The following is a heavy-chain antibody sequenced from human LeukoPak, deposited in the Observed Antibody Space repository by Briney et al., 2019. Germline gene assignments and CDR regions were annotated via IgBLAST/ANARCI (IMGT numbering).Heavy chain of an antibody. V-gene: IGHV1-69*04. CDR1: GGTFSSYA. Sequence: ASVKVSCKASGGTFSSYAISWVRQAPGQGLEWMGRIIPILGIANYAQKFQGRVTMTTDTSTSTAYMELRSLRSDDTAVYYCASSPGDQDYWGQGTLVTVSS. CDR3: ASSPGDQDY. D-gene: IGHD7-27*01. CDR2: IIPILGIA. J-gene: IGHJ4*02.